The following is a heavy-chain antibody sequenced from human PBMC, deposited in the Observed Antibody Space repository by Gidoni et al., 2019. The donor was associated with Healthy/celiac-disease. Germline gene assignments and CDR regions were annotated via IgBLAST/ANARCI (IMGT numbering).Heavy chain of an antibody. CDR3: AREGQGSSGWYVFDY. CDR1: GFTFSSYG. D-gene: IGHD6-19*01. Sequence: QVQLVESGGGVVQPGRSLRLSCAASGFTFSSYGMHWVRQAPGKGLEWVAVIWYDGSNKYYADSVKGRFTISRDNSKNTLYLQMNSLRAEDTAVYYCAREGQGSSGWYVFDYWGQGTLVTVSS. J-gene: IGHJ4*02. V-gene: IGHV3-33*01. CDR2: IWYDGSNK.